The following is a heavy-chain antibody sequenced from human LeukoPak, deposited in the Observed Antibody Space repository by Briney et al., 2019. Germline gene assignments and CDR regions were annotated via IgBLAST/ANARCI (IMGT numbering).Heavy chain of an antibody. CDR2: VSWNSGTI. D-gene: IGHD6-13*01. CDR3: ARGGAGTAAAGTGRFDY. Sequence: GGSLRLSCAASGFIFDDYAMYWVRQAAGKGLEWVSGVSWNSGTIGYADSVKGRFSISRDNAKNSLYLQMNSLRAEDTALYYCARGGAGTAAAGTGRFDYWGQGTLVTVSS. CDR1: GFIFDDYA. V-gene: IGHV3-9*01. J-gene: IGHJ4*02.